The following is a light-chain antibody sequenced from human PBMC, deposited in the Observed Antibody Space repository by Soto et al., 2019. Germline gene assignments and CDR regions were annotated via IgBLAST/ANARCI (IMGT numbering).Light chain of an antibody. CDR3: QQYGSSPYT. Sequence: EIVLTQSPGTLSLSPGERATLSCRASQSVSSSHLAWYQQKVGQAPRLLIYGASSRAAGIPDRFSGSGSGTAFTLTISRLEPEDFAVYYCQQYGSSPYTFGPGPKVDIX. CDR2: GAS. J-gene: IGKJ3*01. CDR1: QSVSSSH. V-gene: IGKV3-20*01.